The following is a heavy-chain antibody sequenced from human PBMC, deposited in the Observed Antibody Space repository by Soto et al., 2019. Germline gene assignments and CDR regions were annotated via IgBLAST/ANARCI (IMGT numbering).Heavy chain of an antibody. Sequence: ASETLSLTCTVSGGSISSYYWSWIRQPPGKGLEWIGYIYYSGSTNYNPSLKSRVTISVDTSKNQFSLKLSSVTAADTAVYYCARAYGDYGRGYYYYGMDVWGQGTTVTVSS. J-gene: IGHJ6*02. CDR2: IYYSGST. D-gene: IGHD4-17*01. V-gene: IGHV4-59*01. CDR1: GGSISSYY. CDR3: ARAYGDYGRGYYYYGMDV.